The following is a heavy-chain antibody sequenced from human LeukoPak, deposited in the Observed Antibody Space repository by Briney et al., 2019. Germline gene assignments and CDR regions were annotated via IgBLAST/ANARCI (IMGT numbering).Heavy chain of an antibody. Sequence: PGGSLRLSCAASGFTISSHWMTWVRQAPGKGLEWVANIKQDGSEKTYVDSVKGRFTISRDNAKKSLYLQMNSLRGEDTAVYYCARLNDFWSDHYRAFDYWGQGTLVTVSA. J-gene: IGHJ4*02. D-gene: IGHD3-3*01. CDR2: IKQDGSEK. CDR1: GFTISSHW. CDR3: ARLNDFWSDHYRAFDY. V-gene: IGHV3-7*01.